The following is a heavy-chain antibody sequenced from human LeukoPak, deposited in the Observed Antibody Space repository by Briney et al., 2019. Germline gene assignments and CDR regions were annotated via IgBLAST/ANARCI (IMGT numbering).Heavy chain of an antibody. CDR3: AKRGVVIRVILVGFHKEAYCFDS. V-gene: IGHV3-23*01. CDR2: ISGSGGRT. J-gene: IGHJ4*02. Sequence: GGSLRLSCAVSGITLSNYGMSWVRQAPGKGLEWVAGISGSGGRTNYADSVKGRFTISRDNPKNTLYLQTNSLRAEDTAVYFCAKRGVVIRVILVGFHKEAYCFDSWGQGALVTVSS. CDR1: GITLSNYG. D-gene: IGHD3-22*01.